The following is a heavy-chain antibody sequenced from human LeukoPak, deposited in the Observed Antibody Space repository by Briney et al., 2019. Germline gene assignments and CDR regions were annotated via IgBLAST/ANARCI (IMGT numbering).Heavy chain of an antibody. J-gene: IGHJ6*04. CDR1: GFTFSSYE. CDR2: ISSSGSTI. V-gene: IGHV3-48*03. CDR3: AELGITMIGGV. D-gene: IGHD3-10*02. Sequence: GGSLRLSCAASGFTFSSYEMNWVRQAPGKGLEWVSYISSSGSTIYYADSVKGRFTISRDNAKNSLYLQLNSLRAEDTAVYYCAELGITMIGGVWGKGSTVTISS.